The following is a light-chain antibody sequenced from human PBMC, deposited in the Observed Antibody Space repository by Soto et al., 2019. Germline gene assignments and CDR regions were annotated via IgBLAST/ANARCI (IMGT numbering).Light chain of an antibody. V-gene: IGKV3D-15*01. Sequence: EIVMTQSPATLSVSPGDRATLSCRASQSVDNDLAWYQQKPGQPPRLLIYDASTRATGIPARFSGSQSGTEFTLTISSLLSEDFATYYCQQYTSYPWTFGQGTKVEIK. CDR1: QSVDND. CDR3: QQYTSYPWT. J-gene: IGKJ1*01. CDR2: DAS.